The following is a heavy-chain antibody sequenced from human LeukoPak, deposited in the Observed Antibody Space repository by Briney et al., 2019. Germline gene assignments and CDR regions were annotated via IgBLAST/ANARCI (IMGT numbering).Heavy chain of an antibody. D-gene: IGHD5-24*01. Sequence: PGGSLRLSCATSGFTFSTYWMSWVRQAPGTGLEWVANIKQDGSETYYADSVKGRFTIFRDNAKNSLYLQMDSLRVEDTAVYYCANGDGFDYWGQGTLVIVSS. CDR1: GFTFSTYW. J-gene: IGHJ4*02. V-gene: IGHV3-7*01. CDR3: ANGDGFDY. CDR2: IKQDGSET.